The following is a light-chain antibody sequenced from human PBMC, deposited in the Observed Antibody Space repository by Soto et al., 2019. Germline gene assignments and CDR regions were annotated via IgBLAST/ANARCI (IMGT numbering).Light chain of an antibody. J-gene: IGKJ1*01. CDR1: QSISRW. Sequence: DLQMTQSPSTLSASVGDRVTITCRASQSISRWLAWHQQKPGKAPKVLISQASRLESGVPSRFSGSGSGTEFTLTISSLQPDDFATYYCQQYDTYPAWTFGQGTKVEIK. CDR3: QQYDTYPAWT. CDR2: QAS. V-gene: IGKV1-5*03.